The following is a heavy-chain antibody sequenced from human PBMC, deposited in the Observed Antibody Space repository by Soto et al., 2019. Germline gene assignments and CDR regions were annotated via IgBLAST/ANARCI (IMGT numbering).Heavy chain of an antibody. J-gene: IGHJ3*02. CDR3: TRDVPGIAAAGGCAFDI. D-gene: IGHD6-13*01. Sequence: GGSLRLSCTASGFTFGDYAMSWFRQAPGKGLEWVGFIRSKAYGGTTEYAASVKGRFTISRDDSKSIAYLQMNSLKTEDTAVYYCTRDVPGIAAAGGCAFDIWGQGTIVTVSS. V-gene: IGHV3-49*03. CDR1: GFTFGDYA. CDR2: IRSKAYGGTT.